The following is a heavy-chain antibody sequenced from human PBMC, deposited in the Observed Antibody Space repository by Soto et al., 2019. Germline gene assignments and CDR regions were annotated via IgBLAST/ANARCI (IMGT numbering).Heavy chain of an antibody. V-gene: IGHV4-30-2*01. CDR2: IYHSGST. D-gene: IGHD6-13*01. CDR3: ARVGASHSSSWGRRWFDP. Sequence: SETLSLTCAVSGGSISSGGYSFSWIRQPPWNGLEWIGYIYHSGSTYYNPSLKSRVTISVDRSKNQFSLKLSSVTAADTAVYYCARVGASHSSSWGRRWFDPWGQGTLVTVSS. J-gene: IGHJ5*02. CDR1: GGSISSGGYS.